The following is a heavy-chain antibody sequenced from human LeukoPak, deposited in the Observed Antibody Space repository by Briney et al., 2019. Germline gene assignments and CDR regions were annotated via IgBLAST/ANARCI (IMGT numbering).Heavy chain of an antibody. V-gene: IGHV3-21*01. J-gene: IGHJ4*02. CDR2: ISSSSSYI. D-gene: IGHD3-22*01. CDR3: AREDYYDSSGYSNFDY. Sequence: GGSLRLSCAASGFTFSSYSMNWVRPAPGKGLEWVSSISSSSSYIYYADSVKGRFTISRDNAKNSLYLQMNSLRAEDTAVYYCAREDYYDSSGYSNFDYWGQGTLVTVSS. CDR1: GFTFSSYS.